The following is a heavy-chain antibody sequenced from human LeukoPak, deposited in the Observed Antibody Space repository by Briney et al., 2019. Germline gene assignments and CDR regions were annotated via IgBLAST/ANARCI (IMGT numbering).Heavy chain of an antibody. V-gene: IGHV3-23*01. Sequence: GGSLRLSCAASGFTFSSYAMSWVRQAPGKGLEWVSAISGSGGSTYYADSVKGRFTISRDNSKNTLYLQMNSLRAEDTAVYYCAKDLRYCSSTSCYVDYFDYWGQGTLVTVSS. J-gene: IGHJ4*02. CDR2: ISGSGGST. CDR3: AKDLRYCSSTSCYVDYFDY. CDR1: GFTFSSYA. D-gene: IGHD2-2*01.